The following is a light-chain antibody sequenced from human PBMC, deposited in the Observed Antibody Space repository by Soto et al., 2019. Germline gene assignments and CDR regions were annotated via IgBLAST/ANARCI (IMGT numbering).Light chain of an antibody. J-gene: IGKJ1*01. CDR2: GAS. V-gene: IGKV3-15*01. Sequence: EIVMTQSPSTLSVSLGERFTLXXRASQSLTRNLAWYQHKPGQSPRXLIYGASARATGIPARFSGSGAGTEFTLTISSLQSEDFAVYYCQQYNNWPWTFGQGTKVDIK. CDR3: QQYNNWPWT. CDR1: QSLTRN.